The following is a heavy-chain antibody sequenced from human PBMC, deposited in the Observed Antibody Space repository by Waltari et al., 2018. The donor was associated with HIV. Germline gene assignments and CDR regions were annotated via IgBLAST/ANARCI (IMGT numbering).Heavy chain of an antibody. CDR1: GYTFSSFW. D-gene: IGHD1-26*01. CDR2: IYPSDSDT. Sequence: EVQLVQSGAEVKKPGESLKISCKGSGYTFSSFWIGWVRQMPGKGLERMGIIYPSDSDTRYSPSFQGQVTISADKSINTAYLQWSRLEASDTAMYFCATHLGVGTYDWFDPWGQGTQVTVSS. CDR3: ATHLGVGTYDWFDP. J-gene: IGHJ5*02. V-gene: IGHV5-51*01.